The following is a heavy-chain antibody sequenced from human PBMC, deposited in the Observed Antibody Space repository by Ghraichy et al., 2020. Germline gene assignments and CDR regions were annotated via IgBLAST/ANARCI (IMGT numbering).Heavy chain of an antibody. V-gene: IGHV3-15*01. CDR1: GFTFSNAW. Sequence: GGSLRLSCAASGFTFSNAWMSWVRQAPGKGLEWVGRIKSKSDGGTTDYAAPVKGRFTISRDESKNTLYLQMNSLKTEDTAVYYCTTDLPRSGWYNTRDESWGQGTLVPVSS. CDR2: IKSKSDGGTT. D-gene: IGHD6-19*01. J-gene: IGHJ5*02. CDR3: TTDLPRSGWYNTRDES.